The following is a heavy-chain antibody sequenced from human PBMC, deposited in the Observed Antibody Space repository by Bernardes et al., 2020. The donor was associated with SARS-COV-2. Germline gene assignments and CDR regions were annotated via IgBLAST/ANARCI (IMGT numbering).Heavy chain of an antibody. CDR3: ARHGDGYNHFYYFNY. Sequence: SETLSLTCTVSGGSISSGNYYWGWIRQPPGKGLEWIGSIYYTGNTYYNTSLESRLTISLDTSKNQFSLRLGSVTAADTALYYCARHGDGYNHFYYFNYWGQGALVTVSS. CDR2: IYYTGNT. CDR1: GGSISSGNYY. V-gene: IGHV4-39*01. J-gene: IGHJ4*02. D-gene: IGHD5-12*01.